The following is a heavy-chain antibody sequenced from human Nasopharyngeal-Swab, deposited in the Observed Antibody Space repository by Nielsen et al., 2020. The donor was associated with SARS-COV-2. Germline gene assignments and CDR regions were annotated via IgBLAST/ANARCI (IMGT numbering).Heavy chain of an antibody. Sequence: GESLKISRAASGFTFSRYTMHWVRQAPGKGLEWVAVISYDGSNKYYADSVKGRFTISRDISKNTLYLQMNNLRAEDTAVFYCASTPLDSSGYYYAFHYWGRGTLVTVSS. V-gene: IGHV3-30-3*01. D-gene: IGHD3-22*01. CDR3: ASTPLDSSGYYYAFHY. J-gene: IGHJ4*02. CDR1: GFTFSRYT. CDR2: ISYDGSNK.